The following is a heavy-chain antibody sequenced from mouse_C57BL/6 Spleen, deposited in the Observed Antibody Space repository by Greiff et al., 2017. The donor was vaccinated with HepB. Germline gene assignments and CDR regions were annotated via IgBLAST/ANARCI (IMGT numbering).Heavy chain of an antibody. V-gene: IGHV5-9-1*02. D-gene: IGHD2-4*01. CDR2: ISSGGDYI. J-gene: IGHJ4*01. Sequence: EVKLMESGEGLVKPGGSLKLSCAASGFTFSSYAMSWVRQTPEKRLEWVAYISSGGDYIYYADTVKGRFTISRDNARNTLYLQMSSLKSEDTAMYYCTREDIYYDYLYAMDYWGQGTSVTVSS. CDR1: GFTFSSYA. CDR3: TREDIYYDYLYAMDY.